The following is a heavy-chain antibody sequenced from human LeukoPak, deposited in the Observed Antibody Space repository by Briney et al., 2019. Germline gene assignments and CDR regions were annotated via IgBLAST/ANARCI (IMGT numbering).Heavy chain of an antibody. CDR1: GGSISSYY. D-gene: IGHD3-22*01. CDR3: KGSSGYSYYYYMDV. J-gene: IGHJ6*03. V-gene: IGHV4-4*07. Sequence: PSETLSLTCTVSGGSISSYYWSWIRQPAGKGLEWIGRIYTSGSTNYNPSLKSRVTMSVDTSKNQFSLKLSSVTAADTAVYYCKGSSGYSYYYYMDVWGIGTTVTVSS. CDR2: IYTSGST.